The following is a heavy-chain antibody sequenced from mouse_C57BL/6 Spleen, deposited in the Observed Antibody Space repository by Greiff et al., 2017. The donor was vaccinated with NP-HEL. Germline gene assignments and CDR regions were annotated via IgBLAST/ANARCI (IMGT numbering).Heavy chain of an antibody. CDR2: INPNNGGT. CDR3: ARNYYGSTWFAY. D-gene: IGHD1-1*01. V-gene: IGHV1-18*01. CDR1: GYTFTDYN. Sequence: EVQLQQSGPELVKPGASVKIPCKASGYTFTDYNMDWVKQSHGKSLEWIGDINPNNGGTIYNQKFKGKATLTVDKSSSTAYMELRSLTSEDTAVYDCARNYYGSTWFAYWGQGTLVTVSA. J-gene: IGHJ3*01.